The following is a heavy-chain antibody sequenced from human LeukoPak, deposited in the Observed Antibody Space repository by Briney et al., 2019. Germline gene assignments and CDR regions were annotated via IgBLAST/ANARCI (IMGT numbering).Heavy chain of an antibody. V-gene: IGHV1-3*01. D-gene: IGHD4-11*01. CDR1: GYTFTSYA. Sequence: ASVKVSCKASGYTFTSYAMHWERQAPGQRLEWMGWINAGNGNTKYSQKFQGRVTITRDTSASTAYMELSSLRSEDTAVYYCARDLYYSNYQIFPYYYYGMDVWGQGTTVTVSS. CDR3: ARDLYYSNYQIFPYYYYGMDV. J-gene: IGHJ6*02. CDR2: INAGNGNT.